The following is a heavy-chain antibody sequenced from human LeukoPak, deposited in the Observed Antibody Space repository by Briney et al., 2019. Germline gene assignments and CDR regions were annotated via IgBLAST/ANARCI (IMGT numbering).Heavy chain of an antibody. CDR1: GGTISSYG. V-gene: IGHV1-69*13. Sequence: SVKVPCKASGGTISSYGISWVRQAPGQGLEWMGGIIPIFGTVNSAQKFQGRVTITADESTSTAYMELSSLRSEDTAVYYCARGRVRYNWIDSWGQGTLVTVSS. CDR3: ARGRVRYNWIDS. D-gene: IGHD3-10*01. CDR2: IIPIFGTV. J-gene: IGHJ5*01.